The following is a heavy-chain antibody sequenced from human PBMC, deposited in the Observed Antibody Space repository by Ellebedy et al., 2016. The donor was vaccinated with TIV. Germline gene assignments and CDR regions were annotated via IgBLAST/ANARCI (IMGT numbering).Heavy chain of an antibody. CDR1: GDSISSSSYF. D-gene: IGHD4-17*01. Sequence: SETLSLTXSVSGDSISSSSYFWGWIRQPPGKGLDWIGIIYYSGSTYYNPSLNRRVTTSIDTSKNQFSLNLSSVTAADTAVYYCARPLRSTVTTSIYFDYWGQGTLVTVSS. J-gene: IGHJ4*02. CDR3: ARPLRSTVTTSIYFDY. V-gene: IGHV4-39*01. CDR2: IYYSGST.